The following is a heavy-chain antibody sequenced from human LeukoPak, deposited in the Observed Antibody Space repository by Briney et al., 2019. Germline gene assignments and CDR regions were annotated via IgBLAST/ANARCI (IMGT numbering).Heavy chain of an antibody. D-gene: IGHD2-15*01. Sequence: VASVKVSCKASGYTFTGYYMHWVRQAPGQGLEWMGWINPNSGGTNYAQKFQGRVTMTRDTSISTAYMELSRLRSDDTAVYYCARDCFMSSGGSCYSDYWGQGTLVTVSS. V-gene: IGHV1-2*02. J-gene: IGHJ4*02. CDR3: ARDCFMSSGGSCYSDY. CDR1: GYTFTGYY. CDR2: INPNSGGT.